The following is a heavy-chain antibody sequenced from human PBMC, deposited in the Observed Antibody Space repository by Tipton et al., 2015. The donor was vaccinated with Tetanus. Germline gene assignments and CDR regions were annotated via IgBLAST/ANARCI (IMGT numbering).Heavy chain of an antibody. D-gene: IGHD6-19*01. CDR2: MSHSGST. CDR3: AILPKHWLAPRGAP. V-gene: IGHV4-39*01. J-gene: IGHJ5*02. Sequence: TLSLTCSISGDSINSDKYFWAWIRQPPGKGLEWIASMSHSGSTHYDPSLKTRVTISVDTSKNQFSLNLTSVTAADTAVYYCAILPKHWLAPRGAPWGQGILVTVSS. CDR1: GDSINSDKYF.